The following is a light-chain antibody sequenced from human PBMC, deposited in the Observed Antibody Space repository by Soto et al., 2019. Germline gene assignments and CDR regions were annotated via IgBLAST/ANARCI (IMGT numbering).Light chain of an antibody. CDR3: QEYKSSPT. J-gene: IGKJ1*01. CDR1: QSIDSW. CDR2: KAS. V-gene: IGKV1-5*03. Sequence: DIQMTQSPSTLYALVGDRVTITCRASQSIDSWLAWYQQKPGKAPKVLIYKASSLQRGVSSRFSGSGSGTEFTLTISTLQPDDFATYYCQEYKSSPTFGHGTKVEIK.